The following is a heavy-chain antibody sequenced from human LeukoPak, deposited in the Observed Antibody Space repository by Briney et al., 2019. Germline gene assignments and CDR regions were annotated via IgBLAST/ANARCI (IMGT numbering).Heavy chain of an antibody. Sequence: GVSLRLSCAVSGFTFSSYSMNWVRQAPAKGLEWVSSISSSSSYIYYADSVKGRLTISRDNAKNSLYLQMNSLRAEDTAVYYCARGCSSTSCYPNFDYWGQGTLVTVSS. CDR2: ISSSSSYI. J-gene: IGHJ4*02. CDR1: GFTFSSYS. D-gene: IGHD2-2*01. CDR3: ARGCSSTSCYPNFDY. V-gene: IGHV3-21*01.